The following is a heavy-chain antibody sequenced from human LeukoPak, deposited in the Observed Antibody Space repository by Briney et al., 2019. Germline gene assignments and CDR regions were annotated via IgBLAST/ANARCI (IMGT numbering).Heavy chain of an antibody. CDR3: ARGHQQWLVRNWFDP. CDR1: GGSISSGGYY. J-gene: IGHJ5*02. V-gene: IGHV4-30-2*01. D-gene: IGHD6-19*01. Sequence: PSQTLSLTCAVSGGSISSGGYYWSWIRQPPGKGLEWIGEINHSGSTNYNPSLKSRVTISVDTSKNQFSLKLSSVTAADTAVYYCARGHQQWLVRNWFDPWGQGTLVTVSS. CDR2: INHSGST.